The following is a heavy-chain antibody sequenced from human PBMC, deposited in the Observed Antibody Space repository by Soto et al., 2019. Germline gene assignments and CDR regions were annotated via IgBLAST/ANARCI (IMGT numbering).Heavy chain of an antibody. Sequence: QVQLQQWGAGLLKPSETLSLTCAVYGGSFSGYYWSWIRQPPGRVLEWIGEINHSGSTNYNPSLKGRVTISVDTSKNQCPLKLSSVTVADTAVYYCARGRGAYYYDSSGLYYFDYWGQGTLVTVSS. D-gene: IGHD3-22*01. CDR2: INHSGST. CDR3: ARGRGAYYYDSSGLYYFDY. J-gene: IGHJ4*02. CDR1: GGSFSGYY. V-gene: IGHV4-34*01.